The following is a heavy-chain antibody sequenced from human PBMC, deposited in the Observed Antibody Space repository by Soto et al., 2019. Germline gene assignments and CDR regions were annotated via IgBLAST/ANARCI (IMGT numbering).Heavy chain of an antibody. CDR2: IKTDGSST. CDR1: GFTFSSYW. V-gene: IGHV3-74*01. D-gene: IGHD3-16*01. CDR3: ARVGVGHYEFDY. Sequence: VQLVESGGALVQPGGSLRLSCAASGFTFSSYWMHWVRQAPGEGLVWVSRIKTDGSSTSYADSVKGRFTISRDNAKNTMYLQMNSLRAEDTAVYYCARVGVGHYEFDYWGQGTLVTVSS. J-gene: IGHJ4*02.